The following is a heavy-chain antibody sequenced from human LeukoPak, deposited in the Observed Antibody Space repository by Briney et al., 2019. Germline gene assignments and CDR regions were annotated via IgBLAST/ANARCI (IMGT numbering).Heavy chain of an antibody. CDR3: ARSTSGGYYYALDY. D-gene: IGHD3-22*01. V-gene: IGHV4-59*08. J-gene: IGHJ4*02. Sequence: SETLSLTCTVSGGSISSYYWSWIRHPPGKGLEWIGYIHYSGSTNSKPSLKSRVTISVDTSKNQFSLKLSSVTAADTAVYYCARSTSGGYYYALDYWGQGTLVTVSS. CDR2: IHYSGST. CDR1: GGSISSYY.